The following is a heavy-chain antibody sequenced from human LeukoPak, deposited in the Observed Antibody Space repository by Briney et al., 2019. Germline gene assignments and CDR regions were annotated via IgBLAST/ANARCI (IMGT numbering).Heavy chain of an antibody. CDR2: ISYDGSNK. CDR1: GFTFSRYW. Sequence: PGGSLRLSCAASGFTFSRYWMIWVRQAPGKGLEWVAVISYDGSNKYYADSVKGRFTISRDNSKNTLYLQMNSLRAEDTAVYYCARILDSAWGELGYWGQGTLVTVSS. D-gene: IGHD6-19*01. V-gene: IGHV3-30*03. J-gene: IGHJ4*02. CDR3: ARILDSAWGELGY.